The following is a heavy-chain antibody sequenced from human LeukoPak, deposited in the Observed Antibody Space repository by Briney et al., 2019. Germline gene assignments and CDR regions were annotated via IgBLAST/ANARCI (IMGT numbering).Heavy chain of an antibody. D-gene: IGHD2-15*01. CDR1: GFTFSSYE. CDR2: INSSGNSI. Sequence: TGGCLRLSCAASGFTFSSYEMNWVRQARGKGLEWVSHINSSGNSIYYADSVKGRFTISRDNAKDSLYLLMNSLRAEDTAVYYCARRGTTYCTVDSCHPNWFDPWGQGTLVTVSS. CDR3: ARRGTTYCTVDSCHPNWFDP. J-gene: IGHJ5*02. V-gene: IGHV3-48*03.